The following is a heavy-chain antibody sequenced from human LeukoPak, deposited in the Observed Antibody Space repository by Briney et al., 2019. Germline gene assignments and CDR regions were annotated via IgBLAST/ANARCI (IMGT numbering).Heavy chain of an antibody. CDR2: IYSSGGT. CDR1: GFTVSTNY. Sequence: GGSLRLSCAASGFTVSTNYMSWVRQAPGKGLEWVSIIYSSGGTYYADSVKGRFTISRDNSKSTLYLQMNTLRVEDTAVYYCARGGCTGGTCYVAYRGQGTLVTVSS. CDR3: ARGGCTGGTCYVAY. V-gene: IGHV3-53*01. J-gene: IGHJ4*02. D-gene: IGHD2-15*01.